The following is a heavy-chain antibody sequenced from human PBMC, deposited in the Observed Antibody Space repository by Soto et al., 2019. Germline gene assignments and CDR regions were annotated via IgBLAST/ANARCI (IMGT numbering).Heavy chain of an antibody. Sequence: QVQLQESGPGLVKPSGTLSLTCAVSGGSISSSNWWSWVRQPPGKGLEWIGEIYHSGSTNYNPSLSSRLPRSVAKSKTQFPLKLSSVTAADTAVYYGARPPGIAAAGDAFDIWGQGTMVTVSS. J-gene: IGHJ3*02. CDR3: ARPPGIAAAGDAFDI. D-gene: IGHD6-13*01. V-gene: IGHV4-4*02. CDR1: GGSISSSNW. CDR2: IYHSGST.